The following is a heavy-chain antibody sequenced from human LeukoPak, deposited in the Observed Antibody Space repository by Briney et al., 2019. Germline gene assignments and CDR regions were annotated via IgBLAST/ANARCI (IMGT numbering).Heavy chain of an antibody. CDR2: INPNSGGT. V-gene: IGHV1-2*06. CDR3: ARGGSYDILTGYSPDAFDI. CDR1: GYSFTGYY. J-gene: IGHJ3*02. D-gene: IGHD3-9*01. Sequence: ASVKVSCKASGYSFTGYYMHWVRQAPGQGLEGMGRINPNSGGTNYAQKFQGRVTMTRDTSNSTAYMELSRLRSDDTAASYCARGGSYDILTGYSPDAFDIWGQGTMVTVSS.